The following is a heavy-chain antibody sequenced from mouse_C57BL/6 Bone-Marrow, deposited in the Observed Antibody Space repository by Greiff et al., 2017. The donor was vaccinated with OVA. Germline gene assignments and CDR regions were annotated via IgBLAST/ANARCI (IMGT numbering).Heavy chain of an antibody. Sequence: QVQLQQPGAELVKPGASVKLSCKASGYTFTSYWMHWVKQRPGQGLEWIGRIDPSDSDTNYNQKFKGKATLTVDKSSSTAYMQLSSLTSEDSAVCYCEITDYGNVFAYWGQGTLVTVSA. CDR1: GYTFTSYW. J-gene: IGHJ3*01. CDR3: EITDYGNVFAY. CDR2: IDPSDSDT. V-gene: IGHV1-74*01. D-gene: IGHD2-1*01.